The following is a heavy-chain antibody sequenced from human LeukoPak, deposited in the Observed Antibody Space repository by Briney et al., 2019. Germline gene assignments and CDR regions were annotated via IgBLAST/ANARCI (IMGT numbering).Heavy chain of an antibody. CDR3: AREGNDYYYDQ. CDR1: GFIFKTYT. J-gene: IGHJ4*02. Sequence: GGSLRLSCADSGFIFKTYTMTWVRQAPGKGLEWVSSITGDCKYITYADSVKGRFTISRDTAKNSLYLQVASLRGDDTATYYCAREGNDYYYDQWGQGTLVTVSP. V-gene: IGHV3-21*01. CDR2: ITGDCKYI. D-gene: IGHD3-16*01.